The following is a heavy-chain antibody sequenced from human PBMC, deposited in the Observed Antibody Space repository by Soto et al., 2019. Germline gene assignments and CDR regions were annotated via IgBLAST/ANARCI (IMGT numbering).Heavy chain of an antibody. Sequence: PGESLKISCKGSGYSFTSYWIGWVRQMPGKGLEWMGIIYPGDSDTRYSPSFQGQVTISADKSISTAYLQWSSLKASDTAMYYCARLGPITIFGVAYAKRKNNWFDPWGQGTLVTVSS. CDR2: IYPGDSDT. CDR3: ARLGPITIFGVAYAKRKNNWFDP. CDR1: GYSFTSYW. V-gene: IGHV5-51*01. D-gene: IGHD3-3*01. J-gene: IGHJ5*02.